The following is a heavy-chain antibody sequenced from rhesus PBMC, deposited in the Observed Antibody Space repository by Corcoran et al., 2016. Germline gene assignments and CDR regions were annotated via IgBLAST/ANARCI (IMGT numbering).Heavy chain of an antibody. CDR1: GYSISSNY. Sequence: QVQLQESGPGLVTPSETLSLPCAVSGYSISSNYWSCIRQPPGKGLEWIGYIYGSSGRTADNPSLKSGGTIATDTSKNQFSLKLSSVTAADTVVYYCAIIAAAGHFDYWGQGGLVTVSS. CDR3: AIIAAAGHFDY. CDR2: IYGSSGRT. V-gene: IGHV4-147*01. J-gene: IGHJ4*01. D-gene: IGHD6-31*01.